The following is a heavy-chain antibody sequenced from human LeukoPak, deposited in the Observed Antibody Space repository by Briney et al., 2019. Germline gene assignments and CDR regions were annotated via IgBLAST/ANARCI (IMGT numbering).Heavy chain of an antibody. J-gene: IGHJ4*02. V-gene: IGHV4-59*08. CDR1: GGSISSYY. CDR2: IYYSGST. D-gene: IGHD6-19*01. Sequence: SETLSLTCTVSGGSISSYYWSWIRQPPGKGLEWIGYIYYSGSTNYNPSLKSRVTISVDTSKNQFSLKLSSVTAADTAVYYCARAIIAVAGFGYWGQGTLVTVSS. CDR3: ARAIIAVAGFGY.